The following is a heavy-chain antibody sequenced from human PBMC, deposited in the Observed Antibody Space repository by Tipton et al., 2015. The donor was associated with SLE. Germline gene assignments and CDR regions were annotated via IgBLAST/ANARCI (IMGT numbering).Heavy chain of an antibody. D-gene: IGHD1-26*01. J-gene: IGHJ1*01. V-gene: IGHV4-59*02. CDR2: IYYSGST. CDR1: GFTVSSNY. CDR3: ARYGTYDGSRYFQH. Sequence: LRLSCAASGFTVSSNYMSWIRQPAGKGLEWIGYIYYSGSTNYNPSLKSRVTISVDTSKSQFSLKLSSVTAADTAVYYCARYGTYDGSRYFQHWGQGTLVTVSS.